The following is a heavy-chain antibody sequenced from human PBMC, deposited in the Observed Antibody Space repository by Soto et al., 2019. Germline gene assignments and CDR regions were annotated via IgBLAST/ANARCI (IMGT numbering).Heavy chain of an antibody. CDR1: GGSISSGDYY. J-gene: IGHJ4*02. Sequence: SETLSLTCTVSGGSISSGDYYWSWIRQPPGKGLEWIGYIYYSGSTYYNPSLKSRVTISVDTSKNQFSLKLSSVTAAYTAVYYCARDGAAGDFDYWGQGTLVTVSS. V-gene: IGHV4-30-4*01. D-gene: IGHD6-25*01. CDR2: IYYSGST. CDR3: ARDGAAGDFDY.